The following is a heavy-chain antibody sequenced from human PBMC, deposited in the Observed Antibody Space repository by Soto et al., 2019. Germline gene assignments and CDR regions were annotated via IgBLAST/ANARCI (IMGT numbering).Heavy chain of an antibody. D-gene: IGHD2-15*01. CDR1: GFTFSNYA. CDR3: VKGNQLLRYYFEF. Sequence: GSLRLSCSVSGFTFSNYAMHWVRQAPGKGLEYVSGITSDGDSTWHADSVKDRFTISRDNSKNTLFLQMSSLRVEDTAIYFCVKGNQLLRYYFEFWGPGTLVTVSS. V-gene: IGHV3-64D*06. CDR2: ITSDGDST. J-gene: IGHJ4*01.